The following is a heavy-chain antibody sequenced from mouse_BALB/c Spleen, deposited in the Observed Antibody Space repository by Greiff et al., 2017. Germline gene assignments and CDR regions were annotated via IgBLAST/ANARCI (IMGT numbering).Heavy chain of an antibody. J-gene: IGHJ1*01. CDR2: ISYSGST. Sequence: ESGPGLVKPSQSLSLTCTVTGYSITSDYAWNWIRQFPGNKLEWMGYISYSGSTSYNPSLKSRISITRDTSKNQFFLQLNSVTTEDTATYYCAIWLRRWYFDVWGAGTTVTVSS. CDR3: AIWLRRWYFDV. D-gene: IGHD2-2*01. V-gene: IGHV3-2*02. CDR1: GYSITSDYA.